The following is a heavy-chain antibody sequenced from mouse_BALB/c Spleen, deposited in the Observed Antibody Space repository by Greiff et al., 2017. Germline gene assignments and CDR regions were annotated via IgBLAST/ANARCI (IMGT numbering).Heavy chain of an antibody. CDR1: GFTFSSFG. Sequence: DVKLVESGGGLVQPGGSRKLSCAASGFTFSSFGMHWVRQAPEKGLEWVAYISSGSSTIYYADTVKGRFTISRDNPKNTLFLQMTSLRSEDTAMYYCARLSYWGQGTLVTVSA. J-gene: IGHJ3*01. V-gene: IGHV5-17*02. CDR2: ISSGSSTI. CDR3: ARLSY.